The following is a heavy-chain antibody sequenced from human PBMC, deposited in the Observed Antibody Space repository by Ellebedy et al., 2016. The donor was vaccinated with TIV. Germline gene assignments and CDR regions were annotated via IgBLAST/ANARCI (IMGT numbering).Heavy chain of an antibody. CDR2: IYYSGST. V-gene: IGHV4-39*01. Sequence: SETLSLXXTVSGGSISSSSYYWGWIRQPPGKGLEWIGSIYYSGSTYYNPSLKSRVTISVDTSKNQFSLKLSSVTAADTAVYYCARHGLKNPPYYYDSTTIYHYAFDIWGQGTMVTVSS. J-gene: IGHJ3*02. CDR3: ARHGLKNPPYYYDSTTIYHYAFDI. CDR1: GGSISSSSYY. D-gene: IGHD3-22*01.